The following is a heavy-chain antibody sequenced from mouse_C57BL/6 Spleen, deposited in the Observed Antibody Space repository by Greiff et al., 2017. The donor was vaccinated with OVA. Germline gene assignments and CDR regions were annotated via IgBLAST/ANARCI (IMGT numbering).Heavy chain of an antibody. V-gene: IGHV1-15*01. CDR3: TMTIYDGLGAY. CDR1: GYTFTDYE. D-gene: IGHD2-3*01. J-gene: IGHJ3*01. Sequence: VQLQQSGAELVRPGASVTLSCKASGYTFTDYEMHWVKQTPVHGLEWIGAIDPETGGTAYNQKFKGKAILTADKSSSTAYMELRSLTSEDSAVYYCTMTIYDGLGAYWGQGTLVTVSA. CDR2: IDPETGGT.